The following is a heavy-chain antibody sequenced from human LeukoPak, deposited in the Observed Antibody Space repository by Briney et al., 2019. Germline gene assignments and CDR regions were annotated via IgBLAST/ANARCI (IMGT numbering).Heavy chain of an antibody. Sequence: PSETLSLTCTVSGASISNYYWSWIRQPPGKGLEWIGYIYYSGRTNYNPSLKSRVTMSVDTSKNQFSLKLSSVTAADTAVYYCAREKDFSLWDAAVDYWGQGTLVTVSS. CDR3: AREKDFSLWDAAVDY. V-gene: IGHV4-59*12. D-gene: IGHD3-3*01. CDR2: IYYSGRT. J-gene: IGHJ4*02. CDR1: GASISNYY.